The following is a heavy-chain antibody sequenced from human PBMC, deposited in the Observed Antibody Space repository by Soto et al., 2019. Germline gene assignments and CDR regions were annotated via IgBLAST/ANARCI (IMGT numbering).Heavy chain of an antibody. CDR3: ARNCPGSSTTCYGNEWFDC. CDR1: GFTFSSYS. V-gene: IGHV3-48*01. J-gene: IGHJ5*01. CDR2: ISSSRSTI. Sequence: EVQLVESGGGLVKPGGSLRLSCAASGFTFSSYSMNWVRQAPGKGLEWVSYISSSRSTIYYADSVKGRFTISRDNAKNSLYLQMNSLRAEDTAVYYCARNCPGSSTTCYGNEWFDCWGPGTRVNVSP. D-gene: IGHD2-2*01.